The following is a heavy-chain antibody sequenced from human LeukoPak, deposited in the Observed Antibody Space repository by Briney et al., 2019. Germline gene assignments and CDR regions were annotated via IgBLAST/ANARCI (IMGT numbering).Heavy chain of an antibody. CDR3: IRDFRSADL. Sequence: VGSLRLSCVASGFTFSNYWMHWVRQPPGKGLVWVSRIYVDGRTTNYADSVKGRFTISRDNAKNTVYLEMNSLSVEDTATYYCIRDFRSADLWGQGTLVTVTS. V-gene: IGHV3-74*01. J-gene: IGHJ5*02. CDR1: GFTFSNYW. CDR2: IYVDGRTT.